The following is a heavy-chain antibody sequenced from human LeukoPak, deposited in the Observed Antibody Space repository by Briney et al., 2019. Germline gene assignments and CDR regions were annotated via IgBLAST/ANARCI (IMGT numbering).Heavy chain of an antibody. CDR3: ARGVSVRGAYNCFDP. D-gene: IGHD3-10*01. CDR2: VYSSGNT. Sequence: SETLSLTCTVSGGSISGYFWTWIRQPAGKGLEWIGRVYSSGNTNYNPSLKSRVIMSVDMSKNQFSLNLSSVTAADTAVYYCARGVSVRGAYNCFDPWGQGTLVTVSS. CDR1: GGSISGYF. V-gene: IGHV4-4*07. J-gene: IGHJ5*02.